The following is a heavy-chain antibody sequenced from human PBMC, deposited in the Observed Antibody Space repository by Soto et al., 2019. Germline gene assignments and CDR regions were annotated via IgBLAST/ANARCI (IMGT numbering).Heavy chain of an antibody. Sequence: QVQLVQSGAEVKKPGSSVKVSCKTLGGPFRSFAISWVRQAPGQGLEWMGGIIPMFRKPHYAQKFQGRLTITADESTSTAYMDLGSVRSDDTAMYYCARDPFGATRSEYWGQGTLVTVSS. D-gene: IGHD3-10*01. V-gene: IGHV1-69*01. CDR1: GGPFRSFA. J-gene: IGHJ4*02. CDR2: IIPMFRKP. CDR3: ARDPFGATRSEY.